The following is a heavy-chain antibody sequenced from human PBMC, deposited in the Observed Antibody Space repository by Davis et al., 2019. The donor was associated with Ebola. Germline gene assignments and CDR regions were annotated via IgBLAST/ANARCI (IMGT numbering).Heavy chain of an antibody. D-gene: IGHD2-21*02. V-gene: IGHV1-69*04. CDR3: ARGYSPICRGGDCVNDF. CDR2: IIPILGIA. Sequence: SVKVSCKASGGTFSSYAISWVRQAPGQGLEWMGRIIPILGIANYAQKFQGRVTITADKSTSTAYMELSSLTIDDTAVYYCARGYSPICRGGDCVNDFWGQGTLVTVST. J-gene: IGHJ4*02. CDR1: GGTFSSYA.